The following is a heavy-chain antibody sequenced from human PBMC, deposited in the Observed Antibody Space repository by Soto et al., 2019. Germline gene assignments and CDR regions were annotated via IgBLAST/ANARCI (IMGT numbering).Heavy chain of an antibody. CDR2: ISYDGSNK. V-gene: IGHV3-30*18. J-gene: IGHJ6*02. Sequence: PGGSLRLSCAASGFTFSSYGMHWVRQAPGKGLEWVAVISYDGSNKYYADSVKGRFTISRDNSKNTLYLQMNGLRAEDTAVYYCAKEGGPYYDFWSGYYTTLNYYYYYGMDVWGQGTTVTVSS. CDR1: GFTFSSYG. D-gene: IGHD3-3*01. CDR3: AKEGGPYYDFWSGYYTTLNYYYYYGMDV.